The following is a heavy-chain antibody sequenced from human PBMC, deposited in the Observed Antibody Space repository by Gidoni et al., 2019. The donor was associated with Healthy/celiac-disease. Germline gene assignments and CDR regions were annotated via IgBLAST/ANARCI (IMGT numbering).Heavy chain of an antibody. J-gene: IGHJ5*02. CDR2: IYYSGST. V-gene: IGHV4-61*01. Sequence: QVQLQESGPGLVKPSETLSLTCTVSGGSVSSGSYYWSWIRQPPGKGLEWIGYIYYSGSTNYNPSRKSRVTISVDTSKNQFSLKLSSGTAADTAVYYGAGGYCSGGSCDPGWFDPWGQGTLVTVSS. D-gene: IGHD2-15*01. CDR3: AGGYCSGGSCDPGWFDP. CDR1: GGSVSSGSYY.